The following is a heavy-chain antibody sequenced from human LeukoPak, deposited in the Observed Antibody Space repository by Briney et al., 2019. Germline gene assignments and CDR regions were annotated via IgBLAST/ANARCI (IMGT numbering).Heavy chain of an antibody. V-gene: IGHV4-59*01. CDR3: ARSMHYCGSGSYLPPHFDY. J-gene: IGHJ4*02. Sequence: SETLSLTCTVSGGSISSYYWSWIRQPPGKGLEWIGYIYYSGSTNYNPSLKSRVTISVDTSKNQFSLKLSSVTAADTAVYYCARSMHYCGSGSYLPPHFDYWGQGTLVTVSS. CDR2: IYYSGST. CDR1: GGSISSYY. D-gene: IGHD3-10*01.